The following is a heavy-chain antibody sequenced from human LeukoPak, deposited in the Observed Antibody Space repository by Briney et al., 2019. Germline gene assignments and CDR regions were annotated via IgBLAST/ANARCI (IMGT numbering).Heavy chain of an antibody. Sequence: GGSLRLSCAASGFTFDDYAMHWVRQAPGKGLEWVSGSSWNSGSIGYADSVKGRFTISRDNAKNSLYLQMNSLRAEDTALYYCAKDMDRYSSSWYYYGMDVWGQGTTVTVSS. J-gene: IGHJ6*02. D-gene: IGHD6-13*01. CDR2: SSWNSGSI. V-gene: IGHV3-9*01. CDR3: AKDMDRYSSSWYYYGMDV. CDR1: GFTFDDYA.